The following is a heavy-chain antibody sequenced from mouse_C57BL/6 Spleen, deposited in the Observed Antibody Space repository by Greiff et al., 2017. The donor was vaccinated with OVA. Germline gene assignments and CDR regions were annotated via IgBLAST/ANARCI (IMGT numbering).Heavy chain of an antibody. J-gene: IGHJ4*01. CDR2: IYPGSGST. V-gene: IGHV1-55*01. D-gene: IGHD3-2*02. CDR3: ARTGYYAMDY. CDR1: GYTFTSYW. Sequence: QVHVKQPGAELVKPGASVKMSCKASGYTFTSYWITWVKQRPGQGLEWIGDIYPGSGSTNYNEKFKSKATLTVDTSSSTAYMQLSSLTSEDSAVYYCARTGYYAMDYWGQGTSVTVSS.